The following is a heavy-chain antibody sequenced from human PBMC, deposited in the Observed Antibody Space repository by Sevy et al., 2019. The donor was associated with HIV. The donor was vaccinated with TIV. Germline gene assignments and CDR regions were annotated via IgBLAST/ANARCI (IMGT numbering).Heavy chain of an antibody. CDR3: ARLHRASSGWYTQSYYYYCGMDV. V-gene: IGHV3-33*04. Sequence: GGYLRLSCAASGFTFSSYGMHWVRQAPGKGLEWVAVIWYDGSNKYYADSVKGRFTISRDNSKNTLYLQMNSLRSEDSVVYYCARLHRASSGWYTQSYYYYCGMDVWGQGTTVTVSS. J-gene: IGHJ6*02. CDR1: GFTFSSYG. CDR2: IWYDGSNK. D-gene: IGHD6-13*01.